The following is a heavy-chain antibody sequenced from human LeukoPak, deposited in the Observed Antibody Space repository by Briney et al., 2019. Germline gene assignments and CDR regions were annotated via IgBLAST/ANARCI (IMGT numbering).Heavy chain of an antibody. J-gene: IGHJ4*02. V-gene: IGHV4-31*03. Sequence: SETLSLTCTVSGGSISSGAFYWNWIRQHPGKGLEWVGYIYYSGSSSYNPSLKSRVTISVDASKNQFSLKLSSVTAADTAVYYCARVYSSWYLDYWGQGTLVTVSS. CDR2: IYYSGSS. D-gene: IGHD6-13*01. CDR3: ARVYSSWYLDY. CDR1: GGSISSGAFY.